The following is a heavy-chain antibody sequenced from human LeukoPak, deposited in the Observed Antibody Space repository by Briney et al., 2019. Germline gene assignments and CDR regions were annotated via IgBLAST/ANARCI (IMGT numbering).Heavy chain of an antibody. CDR3: AMQGEGYYYGMDV. CDR2: IYYSGST. CDR1: GGSISSGGYY. V-gene: IGHV4-31*03. Sequence: PSEILSLTCTVSGGSISSGGYYWSWIRQHPGKGLEWIGYIYYSGSTYYNPSLKSRVTISVDTSKNQFSLKLSSVTAADTAVYYCAMQGEGYYYGMDVWGQGTTVTVSS. D-gene: IGHD1-26*01. J-gene: IGHJ6*02.